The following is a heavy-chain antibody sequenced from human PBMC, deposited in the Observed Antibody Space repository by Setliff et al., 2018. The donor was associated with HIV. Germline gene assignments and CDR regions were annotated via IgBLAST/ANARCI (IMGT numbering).Heavy chain of an antibody. J-gene: IGHJ6*03. Sequence: ASVKVSCKASGGTFSSYAISWVRQAPGQGLEWMGGIIPIFGTANYTQKFQGRVTITADESTSTAYMELSSLRSEDTAVYYCARGEKRFLEWLPLDYYYYYYMDVWGKGITVTVSS. V-gene: IGHV1-69*13. CDR2: IIPIFGTA. D-gene: IGHD3-3*01. CDR3: ARGEKRFLEWLPLDYYYYYYMDV. CDR1: GGTFSSYA.